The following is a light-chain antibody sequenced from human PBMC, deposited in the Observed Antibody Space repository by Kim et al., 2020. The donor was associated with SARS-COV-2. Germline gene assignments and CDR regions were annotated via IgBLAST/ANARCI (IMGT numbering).Light chain of an antibody. CDR3: SSYTTSSTWV. J-gene: IGLJ3*02. CDR2: AVT. CDR1: SSDVGGYDY. V-gene: IGLV2-14*03. Sequence: QSVLTQPASVSSYPEQSITISCTGTSSDVGGYDYVSWYQQHPGKAPKLMIYAVTKRPSGVSNRFTGSKSGNTASLTISGLQAEDEADYYCSSYTTSSTWVFGGGTQLTVL.